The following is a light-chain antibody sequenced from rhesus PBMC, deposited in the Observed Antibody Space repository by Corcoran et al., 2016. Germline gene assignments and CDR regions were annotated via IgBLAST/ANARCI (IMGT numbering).Light chain of an antibody. CDR2: GAS. J-gene: IGKJ3*01. Sequence: EIVMTQSPATLSLSPGERATLSCRASQSVSSYVAWYQQKPEQAPSLLIYGASSRATGIPDRFSGSVSGTDFTLTISILEPEDFAVYYCQQYSNWPLTFGPGTKLDIK. V-gene: IGKV3S9*01. CDR1: QSVSSY. CDR3: QQYSNWPLT.